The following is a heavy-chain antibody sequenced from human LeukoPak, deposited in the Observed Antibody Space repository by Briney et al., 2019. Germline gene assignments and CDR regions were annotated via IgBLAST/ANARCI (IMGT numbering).Heavy chain of an antibody. V-gene: IGHV1-18*01. CDR3: ARDSGSYTIYYYGMDV. CDR2: VSSYNGNT. Sequence: ASVKVSCKASGGTFSSYAISWVRQAPGQGLEWMGWVSSYNGNTNYAQKIQGRVTMTTDTSTSTAYMELRSLRSDDTAVYYCARDSGSYTIYYYGMDVWGQGTTVTVSS. CDR1: GGTFSSYA. J-gene: IGHJ6*02. D-gene: IGHD1-26*01.